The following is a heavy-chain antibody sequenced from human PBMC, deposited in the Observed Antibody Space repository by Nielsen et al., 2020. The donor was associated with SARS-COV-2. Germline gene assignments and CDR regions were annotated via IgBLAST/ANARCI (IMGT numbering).Heavy chain of an antibody. V-gene: IGHV1-69*13. Sequence: SVKVSCKASGGTLSNYVISWVRQPPGQGLEWMGGIIPIFGTANYAQKFQGRVTITADESTSTAYMELSSLRSEDTAVYYCAAYYSSSWGYWGQGTLVTVSS. D-gene: IGHD6-13*01. CDR1: GGTLSNYV. J-gene: IGHJ4*02. CDR3: AAYYSSSWGY. CDR2: IIPIFGTA.